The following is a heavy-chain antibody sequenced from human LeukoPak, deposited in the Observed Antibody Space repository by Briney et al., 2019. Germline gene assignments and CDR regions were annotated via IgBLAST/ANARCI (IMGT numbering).Heavy chain of an antibody. V-gene: IGHV4-34*01. CDR3: ARGDASGSYYNSY. Sequence: NPSETLSLTCAVYGGSFSGYYWSWIRQPPGKGLEWIGEINRGGSTEYNPSLKSRVTILVDTSKNQFSLSLRTVTAADTAVYYCARGDASGSYYNSYWGQGILVTVSS. D-gene: IGHD3-10*01. CDR2: INRGGST. CDR1: GGSFSGYY. J-gene: IGHJ4*02.